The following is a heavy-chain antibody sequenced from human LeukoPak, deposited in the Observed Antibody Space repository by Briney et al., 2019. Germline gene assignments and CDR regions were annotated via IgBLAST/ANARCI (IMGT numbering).Heavy chain of an antibody. CDR1: GGSISSSSYY. CDR2: IYYSGST. D-gene: IGHD3-9*01. J-gene: IGHJ5*02. Sequence: PSETLSLTCTVSGGSISSSSYYWSWIRQPPGKGLEWIGYIYYSGSTNYNPSLKSRVTISVDTSKNQFSLKLSSVTAADTAVYYCARVNDILTGYHHGWFDPWGQGTLVTVSS. CDR3: ARVNDILTGYHHGWFDP. V-gene: IGHV4-61*01.